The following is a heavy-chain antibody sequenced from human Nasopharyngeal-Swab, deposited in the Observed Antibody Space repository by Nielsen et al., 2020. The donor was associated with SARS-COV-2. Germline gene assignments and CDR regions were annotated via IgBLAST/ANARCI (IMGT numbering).Heavy chain of an antibody. CDR2: IYPGDSDT. CDR1: GYSFSDYW. J-gene: IGHJ4*02. CDR3: ARLRYGYSYGYVLDY. V-gene: IGHV5-51*01. D-gene: IGHD5-18*01. Sequence: GGSLRLSCKGSGYSFSDYWIAWVRQMPGKGLEWMGIIYPGDSDTRYSPSFQGQVTISADKSISTAYLQWSSLKASDTAMYYCARLRYGYSYGYVLDYWGQGTLVTVSS.